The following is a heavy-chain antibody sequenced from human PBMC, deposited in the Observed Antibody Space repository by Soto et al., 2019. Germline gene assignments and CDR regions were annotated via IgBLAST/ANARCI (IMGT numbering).Heavy chain of an antibody. D-gene: IGHD3-22*01. J-gene: IGHJ6*02. V-gene: IGHV2-26*01. CDR2: IFSNDEK. CDR1: GFSLSNARMG. CDR3: ARIGRKYYYDSSGYSGMDV. Sequence: QVTLKESGPVLVKPTETLTLTCTVSGFSLSNARMGVSWIRQPPGKALEWLAHIFSNDEKSYSTSLKSRLTISKDTSKSQVVLTMTNMDPVDTATYSCARIGRKYYYDSSGYSGMDVWGQGTTVTVSS.